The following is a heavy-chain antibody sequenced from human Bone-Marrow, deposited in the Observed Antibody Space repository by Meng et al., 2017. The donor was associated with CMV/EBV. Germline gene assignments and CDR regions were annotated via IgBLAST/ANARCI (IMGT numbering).Heavy chain of an antibody. V-gene: IGHV3-7*01. J-gene: IGHJ4*02. Sequence: GESLKISCAASGFTFRKYWMSWVRQAPGKGLEWVANIRQDGGETYYVDSVKGRFTISRDSARDSLFLQMNSLRAEDTAVYYCARVLGYKYPFDYWGQGTLVTVSS. CDR1: GFTFRKYW. CDR3: ARVLGYKYPFDY. CDR2: IRQDGGET. D-gene: IGHD5-18*01.